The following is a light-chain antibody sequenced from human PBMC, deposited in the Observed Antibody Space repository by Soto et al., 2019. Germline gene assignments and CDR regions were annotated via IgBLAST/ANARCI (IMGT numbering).Light chain of an antibody. CDR2: DAY. Sequence: IVLTQSPGTLSLSPGDRATLSCRASQRVSSRYLAWYQQKPGQAPRLLIYDAYNRATGVPARFSGSGSGTEFTLTISSLQSEDAAVYYCHQYHYWWTFGQGTKVDIK. CDR1: QRVSSRY. CDR3: HQYHYWWT. J-gene: IGKJ1*01. V-gene: IGKV3-15*01.